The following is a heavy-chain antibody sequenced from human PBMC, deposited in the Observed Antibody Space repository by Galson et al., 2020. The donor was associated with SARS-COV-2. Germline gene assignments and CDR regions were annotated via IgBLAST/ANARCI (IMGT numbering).Heavy chain of an antibody. CDR2: ISYDGYSE. D-gene: IGHD2-21*01. CDR1: GFTFNDYA. J-gene: IGHJ6*02. Sequence: GESLKISCAASGFTFNDYAMHWVRQAPGKGLEWVAVISYDGYSEFFGDSVKGRFTISRDNSKNILYLQINSLRAEDTAIYYCAKSRISSHYYYGMDVWGQGTTVTVSS. V-gene: IGHV3-30*18. CDR3: AKSRISSHYYYGMDV.